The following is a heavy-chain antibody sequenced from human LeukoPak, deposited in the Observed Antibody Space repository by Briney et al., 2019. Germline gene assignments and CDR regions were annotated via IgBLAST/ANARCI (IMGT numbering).Heavy chain of an antibody. Sequence: SETLSLTCTVSGGSISSYYWSWIRQPPGKGLEWIGYIYYSGSTNYNPSLKSRVTISVDTSKNQFSLKLSSVTAADTAVYYCARTMYGGNFYYYYYMDVWGKGTTVTVSS. J-gene: IGHJ6*03. V-gene: IGHV4-59*01. CDR2: IYYSGST. CDR3: ARTMYGGNFYYYYYMDV. CDR1: GGSISSYY. D-gene: IGHD4-23*01.